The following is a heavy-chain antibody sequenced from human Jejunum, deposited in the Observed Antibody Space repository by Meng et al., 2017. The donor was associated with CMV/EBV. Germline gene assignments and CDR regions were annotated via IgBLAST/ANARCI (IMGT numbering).Heavy chain of an antibody. CDR2: MNPNRGTT. CDR3: ATGVADFEY. Sequence: QMVPSGAEVKKPWASVKVSCKASGYTFTSYEITWLRQGTGQGLEWMGWMNPNRGTTGYAQKFQGRVTMTRNISKSTVYMDLSSLRSEDTAVYYCATGVADFEYWGQGTLVTVSS. CDR1: GYTFTSYE. V-gene: IGHV1-8*01. D-gene: IGHD6-19*01. J-gene: IGHJ4*02.